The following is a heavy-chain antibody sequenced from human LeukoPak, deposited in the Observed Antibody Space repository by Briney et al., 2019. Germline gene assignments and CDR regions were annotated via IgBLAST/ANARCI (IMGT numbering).Heavy chain of an antibody. D-gene: IGHD3-10*01. CDR2: IYYSGST. CDR1: VGSISSSSYY. Sequence: SETLSLTCTVSVGSISSSSYYWGWIRQPPGKGLEWIGSIYYSGSTYYNPSLKSRVTISVDTSKNQFSLKLSSVTAADTAVYYCARGALVRGVTRLDGPLFDYWGQGTLVTVSS. CDR3: ARGALVRGVTRLDGPLFDY. J-gene: IGHJ4*02. V-gene: IGHV4-39*01.